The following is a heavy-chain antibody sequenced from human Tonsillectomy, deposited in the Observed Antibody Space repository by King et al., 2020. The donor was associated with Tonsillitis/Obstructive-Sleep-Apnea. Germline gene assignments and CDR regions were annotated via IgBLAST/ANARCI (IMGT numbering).Heavy chain of an antibody. Sequence: VQLVESGAEVKKPGESLRISCKGSGYSFTNYWISWVRQMPGKGLEWMGKIDPSDSYTNYSPSFQGHVTISADKSISTAYPQWSSLKASDTAMYYCARVPAVTYYYFYYMDVWGKGTTVTVSS. CDR2: IDPSDSYT. CDR3: ARVPAVTYYYFYYMDV. D-gene: IGHD4-11*01. CDR1: GYSFTNYW. J-gene: IGHJ6*03. V-gene: IGHV5-10-1*01.